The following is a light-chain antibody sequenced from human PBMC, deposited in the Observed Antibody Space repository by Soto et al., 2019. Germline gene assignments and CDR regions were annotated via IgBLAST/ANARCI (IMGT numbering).Light chain of an antibody. CDR3: QQYNSPYT. Sequence: DIQMTQSPSTLSASVGDRVTITCRASQSISSWLAWYHQKPGKAPKLLIYDASSLESGVPSRFSGSGSGTEFTLTISSLQPDDFATYYCQQYNSPYTFGQGTKLEIK. V-gene: IGKV1-5*01. J-gene: IGKJ2*01. CDR1: QSISSW. CDR2: DAS.